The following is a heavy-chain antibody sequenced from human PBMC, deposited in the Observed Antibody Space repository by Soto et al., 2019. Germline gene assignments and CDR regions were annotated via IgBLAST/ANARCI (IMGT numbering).Heavy chain of an antibody. V-gene: IGHV4-31*03. CDR1: GDSMGSGGHY. Sequence: QVQLQESGPGLVKPSQTLSLPCTVSGDSMGSGGHYYNWIRLLPGKGLNWIGYIYYSGATHYNPSLRGRVSISIDTSNIQFSLRLISVTAAATALYFCARDKDLEPTVWGYWGQGTQVTVSS. CDR3: ARDKDLEPTVWGY. CDR2: IYYSGAT. J-gene: IGHJ4*02. D-gene: IGHD7-27*01.